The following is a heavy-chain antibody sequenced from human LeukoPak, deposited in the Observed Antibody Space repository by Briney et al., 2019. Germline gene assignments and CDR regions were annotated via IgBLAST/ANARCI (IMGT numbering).Heavy chain of an antibody. CDR3: AKNDYASGSYYYFDY. D-gene: IGHD3-10*01. CDR2: IRLDGSNK. V-gene: IGHV3-30*02. Sequence: TGGSLRLSCAASGCTFSNYGMHWVRQAPGKGLEWVAFIRLDGSNKYYADSVKGRFTISRDNSKNTLYLQMNSLRAEDTAVYYCAKNDYASGSYYYFDYWGQGTLVTVSS. CDR1: GCTFSNYG. J-gene: IGHJ4*02.